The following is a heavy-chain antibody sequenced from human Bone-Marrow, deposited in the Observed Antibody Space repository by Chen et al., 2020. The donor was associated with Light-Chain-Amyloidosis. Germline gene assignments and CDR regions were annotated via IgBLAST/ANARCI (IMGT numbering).Heavy chain of an antibody. CDR3: ARMFGFCSGGSCYSAYFDY. J-gene: IGHJ4*02. D-gene: IGHD2-15*01. CDR1: GGSISINSHY. CDR2: MSYSGST. V-gene: IGHV4-39*01. Sequence: QLQLQESGPGLVRPSETLSLTCTVPGGSISINSHYWGWIRQPPGKGLEWIGSMSYSGSTYYSPSLKSRVTISVDTPKNQFSLRLNSVTAADTALYYCARMFGFCSGGSCYSAYFDYWGQGALVTVSS.